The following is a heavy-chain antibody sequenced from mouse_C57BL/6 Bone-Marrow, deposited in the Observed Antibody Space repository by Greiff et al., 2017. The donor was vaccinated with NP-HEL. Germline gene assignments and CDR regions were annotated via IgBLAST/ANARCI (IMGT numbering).Heavy chain of an antibody. Sequence: VQGVESGPGLVAPSQSLSITCTVSGFSLTSYAISWVRQPPGKGLEWLGVIWTGGGTNYNSAPKSRLSISKDNSKSKVFLKMNSLQTDDTARYYCARKRADYYGSSEYYFDYWGQGTTLTVSS. CDR3: ARKRADYYGSSEYYFDY. J-gene: IGHJ2*01. CDR2: IWTGGGT. CDR1: GFSLTSYA. D-gene: IGHD1-1*01. V-gene: IGHV2-9-1*01.